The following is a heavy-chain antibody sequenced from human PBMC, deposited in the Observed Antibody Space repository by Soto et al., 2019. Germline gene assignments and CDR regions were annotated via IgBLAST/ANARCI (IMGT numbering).Heavy chain of an antibody. V-gene: IGHV4-59*01. Sequence: SDPLSLKCTGSGGSISSYYWSWIRQPPGKGLEWIGYIYYSGSTNYNPSLKSRVTISVDTSKNQFSLKLSSVTAADTAVYYCARVYYYGMDVWGQGNTVTVSS. CDR3: ARVYYYGMDV. CDR2: IYYSGST. J-gene: IGHJ6*02. CDR1: GGSISSYY.